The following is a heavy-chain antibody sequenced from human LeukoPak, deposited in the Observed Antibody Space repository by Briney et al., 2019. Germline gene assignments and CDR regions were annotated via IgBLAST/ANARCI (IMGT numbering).Heavy chain of an antibody. CDR2: IYYSGST. Sequence: PSETLSLTCSVSGGSISSHFWTWIRQPPGKGLEWIGSIYYSGSTYYNPSLKSRVTISVDTSKNQFSLKLSSVTAADTAVYYCARDGVSMWTIYDPHPLDYWGQGTLVTVSS. D-gene: IGHD5/OR15-5a*01. CDR3: ARDGVSMWTIYDPHPLDY. V-gene: IGHV4-59*11. CDR1: GGSISSHF. J-gene: IGHJ4*02.